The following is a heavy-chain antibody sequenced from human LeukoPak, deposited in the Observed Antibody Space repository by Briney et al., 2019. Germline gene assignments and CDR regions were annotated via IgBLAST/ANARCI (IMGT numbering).Heavy chain of an antibody. J-gene: IGHJ4*02. CDR1: GYTFTSYG. V-gene: IGHV1-18*01. D-gene: IGHD3-3*01. CDR3: ARVTPLDFWSGYFSAGGNQDFVY. Sequence: ASVKVSCKASGYTFTSYGISWVRQAPGQGLEWMGWISAYNGNTNYAQKLQGRVTMTTDTSTSTAYMELRSLRSDDTAVYYCARVTPLDFWSGYFSAGGNQDFVYWGQGTLVTVSS. CDR2: ISAYNGNT.